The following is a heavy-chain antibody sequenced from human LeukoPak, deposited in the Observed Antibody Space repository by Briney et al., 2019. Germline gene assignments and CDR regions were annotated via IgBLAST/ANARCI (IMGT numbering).Heavy chain of an antibody. J-gene: IGHJ6*03. D-gene: IGHD2-2*02. CDR2: ISTYNGNT. CDR1: GYTFTSYG. CDR3: ARGRYCSSTNCYKVYYYYMDV. V-gene: IGHV1-18*04. Sequence: APVKVSCKASGYTFTSYGISWVRQAPGQGLEWMGWISTYNGNTNDAQKFQGRVTMTTDTSTSTSYMELRSLRSDDTAVYYCARGRYCSSTNCYKVYYYYMDVWGKGTTVTVSS.